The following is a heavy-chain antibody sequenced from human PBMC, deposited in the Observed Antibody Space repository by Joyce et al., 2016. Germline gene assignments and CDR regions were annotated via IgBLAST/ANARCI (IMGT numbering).Heavy chain of an antibody. CDR2: IKSKNDGGTL. J-gene: IGHJ4*02. V-gene: IGHV3-15*01. CDR3: TTDPRY. Sequence: VQLVESGGGLVQPGESLRLSCGVSGITFRTTWMSWVRQAPGKGLEWIGRIKSKNDGGTLDYIETVKGRFTLSRDDSTNTVYLQMDSLKIEDTAMYYCTTDPRYWGRGTLVTVSS. CDR1: GITFRTTW.